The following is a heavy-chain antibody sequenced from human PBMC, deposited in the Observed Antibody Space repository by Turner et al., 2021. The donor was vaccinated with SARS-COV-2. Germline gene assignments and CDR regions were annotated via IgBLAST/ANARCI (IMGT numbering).Heavy chain of an antibody. V-gene: IGHV3-30*18. D-gene: IGHD2-15*01. CDR3: AKVVSPYCSGGSCYSSPADY. J-gene: IGHJ4*02. CDR1: GFTFSSYG. Sequence: VQLVESGGGLVKPGGSLRLSCAASGFTFSSYGMHWVRQAPGKGLEWVAVISYDGSNKYYADSVKGRFTISRDISKSTLYLQMNSLRAEDTAVYYCAKVVSPYCSGGSCYSSPADYWGQGTLVTVSS. CDR2: ISYDGSNK.